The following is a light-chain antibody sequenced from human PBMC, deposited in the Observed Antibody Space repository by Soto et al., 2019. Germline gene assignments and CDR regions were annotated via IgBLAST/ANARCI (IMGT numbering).Light chain of an antibody. CDR1: QSLLNSNGNNN. Sequence: DIVMTQSPLSLPVIPGEPASISCWSSQSLLNSNGNNNLNWYLQKPGQSPQVLIYLGSNRASGVPEMCSGRGSGTYFTLIISRVEADDVGVYYCMQALQTPLTFGQGTRLEIK. CDR2: LGS. V-gene: IGKV2-28*01. CDR3: MQALQTPLT. J-gene: IGKJ5*01.